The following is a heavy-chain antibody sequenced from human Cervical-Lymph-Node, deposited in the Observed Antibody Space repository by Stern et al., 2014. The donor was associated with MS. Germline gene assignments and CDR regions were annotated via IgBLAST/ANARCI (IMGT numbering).Heavy chain of an antibody. Sequence: QVQLVQSGAEVKKPGSSVNVSCKASGDTFRGYGITWVRQAPGQGLEWMGRLLPLTGVARYAPRFQGRVTITADKSMTTGYMELSSLTSDDTAVYYCARGDYGDYNWFDPWGLGTLVTVSS. D-gene: IGHD4-17*01. J-gene: IGHJ5*02. CDR3: ARGDYGDYNWFDP. CDR2: LLPLTGVA. CDR1: GDTFRGYG. V-gene: IGHV1-69*04.